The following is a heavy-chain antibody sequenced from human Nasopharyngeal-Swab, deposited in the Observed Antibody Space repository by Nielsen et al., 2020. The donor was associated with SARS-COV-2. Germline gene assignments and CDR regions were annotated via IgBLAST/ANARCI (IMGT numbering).Heavy chain of an antibody. J-gene: IGHJ6*02. CDR3: AKVASGGMDV. CDR2: MSGGGGST. Sequence: IREPPGKGLEWVSAMSGGGGSTYYADSVKGRFTISRDNSKNTLYLQMNSLRAEDTAVYYCAKVASGGMDVWGQGTTVTVSS. V-gene: IGHV3-23*01.